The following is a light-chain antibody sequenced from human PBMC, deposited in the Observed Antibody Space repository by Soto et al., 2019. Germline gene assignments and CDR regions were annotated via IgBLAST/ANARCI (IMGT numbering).Light chain of an antibody. CDR1: QSVGSY. J-gene: IGKJ1*01. CDR2: DAS. V-gene: IGKV3-11*01. CDR3: QQRSNWPPWT. Sequence: EIVLKQSPGNLSLSPGERATLSCRASQSVGSYLAWYQQKPGQAPRLXXYDASNRANGIPARFSGSGSGTDFTLTISSLEPEDFAVYYCQQRSNWPPWTFGQGTKVDI.